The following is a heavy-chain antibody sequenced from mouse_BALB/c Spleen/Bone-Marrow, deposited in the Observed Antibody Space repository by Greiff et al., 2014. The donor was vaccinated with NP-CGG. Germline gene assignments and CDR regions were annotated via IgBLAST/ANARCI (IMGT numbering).Heavy chain of an antibody. CDR2: INPSTGYT. D-gene: IGHD3-2*01. Sequence: QVQLLQSGAELAKPGASVKMSCKASGYTFTSYWMHWVKQRPGQGLEWIGYINPSTGYTEHNQRFKDKATLTADKSSSTAYMQLSSLTSEDSAVYYCARRGDSSGYPFAYWGQGTLVTVSA. CDR3: ARRGDSSGYPFAY. CDR1: GYTFTSYW. V-gene: IGHV1-7*01. J-gene: IGHJ3*01.